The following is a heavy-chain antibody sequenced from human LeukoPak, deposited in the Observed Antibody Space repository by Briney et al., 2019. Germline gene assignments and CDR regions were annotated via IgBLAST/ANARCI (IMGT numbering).Heavy chain of an antibody. Sequence: GGSLRLSCAASGFTFSSYGMSWVRQAPGKGLEWVSAISGSGGSTYYADSVKGRFTISRDNSKNTLYLQMNSLRAEDTAVYYCAKGPIVGASRGGYPFQHWGQGTLVTVSS. CDR3: AKGPIVGASRGGYPFQH. V-gene: IGHV3-23*01. D-gene: IGHD1-26*01. CDR2: ISGSGGST. J-gene: IGHJ1*01. CDR1: GFTFSSYG.